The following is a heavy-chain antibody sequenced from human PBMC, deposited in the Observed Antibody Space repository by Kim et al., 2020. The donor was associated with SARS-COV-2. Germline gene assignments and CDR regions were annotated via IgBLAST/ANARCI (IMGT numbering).Heavy chain of an antibody. CDR2: IYYSGST. CDR1: GGSISSYY. CDR3: ASQISTYYYGSDPYGMDV. V-gene: IGHV4-59*01. J-gene: IGHJ6*02. Sequence: SETLSLTCTVSGGSISSYYWSWIRQPPGKGLEWIGYIYYSGSTNYNPSLKSRVTISVDTSKNQFSLKLSSVTAADTAVYYCASQISTYYYGSDPYGMDVWGQGTTVTVSS. D-gene: IGHD3-10*01.